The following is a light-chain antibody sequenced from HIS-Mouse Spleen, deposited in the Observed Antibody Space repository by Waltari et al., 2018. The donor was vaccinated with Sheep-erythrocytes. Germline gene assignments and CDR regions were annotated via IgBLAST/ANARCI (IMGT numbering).Light chain of an antibody. J-gene: IGLJ1*01. CDR3: CSYAGSYNHV. CDR2: DVS. V-gene: IGLV2-11*01. CDR1: SSDVGGYTY. Sequence: QSALTQPRSVSGSPGQSVTIPCTGTSSDVGGYTYVSWYQQHPGKAPKLMIYDVSKRPSRVPDRFSGSKSGNTASLTISGLQAEDEADYYCCSYAGSYNHVFGTGTKVTVL.